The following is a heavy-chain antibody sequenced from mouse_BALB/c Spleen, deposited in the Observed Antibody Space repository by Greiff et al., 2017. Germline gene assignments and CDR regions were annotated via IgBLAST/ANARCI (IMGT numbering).Heavy chain of an antibody. CDR3: ASGGSYFDY. Sequence: EVQLVESGPGLVKPSQSLSLTCTVTGYSITSDYAWNWIRQFPGNKLEWMGYISYSGSTSYNPSLKSRISITRDTSKNQFFLQLNSVTTEDTATYYCASGGSYFDYWGQGTTLTVSS. CDR2: ISYSGST. J-gene: IGHJ2*01. CDR1: GYSITSDYA. V-gene: IGHV3-2*02.